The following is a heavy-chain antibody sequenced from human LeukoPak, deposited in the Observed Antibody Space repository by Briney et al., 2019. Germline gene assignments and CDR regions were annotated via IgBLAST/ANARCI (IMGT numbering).Heavy chain of an antibody. CDR2: ISGNGGVI. J-gene: IGHJ4*02. D-gene: IGHD1-1*01. Sequence: PGGSLRLSCAASGFTFSSYWMTWVRQAPGKGLEWLSYISGNGGVIQYADSVKGRSTISRDNAKNLLYLQMDSLRVEDTAIYYCARDPRTVRIWGQGTLVTVSS. V-gene: IGHV3-48*04. CDR3: ARDPRTVRI. CDR1: GFTFSSYW.